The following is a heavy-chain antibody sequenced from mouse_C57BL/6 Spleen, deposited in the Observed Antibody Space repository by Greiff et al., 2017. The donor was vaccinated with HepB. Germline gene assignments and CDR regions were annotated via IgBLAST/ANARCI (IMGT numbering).Heavy chain of an antibody. CDR2: INPSTGGT. Sequence: VHVKQSGPELVKPGASVKISCKASGYSFTGYYMHWVKQSSEKSLEWIGEINPSTGGTSYNQKFKGKATLTVDKSSSTAYMQLKSLTSEDSAVYYCAREKILTGTDYWGQGTTLTVSS. J-gene: IGHJ2*01. CDR3: AREKILTGTDY. D-gene: IGHD4-1*01. CDR1: GYSFTGYY. V-gene: IGHV1-43*01.